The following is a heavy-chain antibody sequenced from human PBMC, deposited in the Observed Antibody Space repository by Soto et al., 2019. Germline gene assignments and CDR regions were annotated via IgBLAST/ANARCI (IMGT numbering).Heavy chain of an antibody. CDR1: GFTFSSYS. J-gene: IGHJ3*02. V-gene: IGHV3-48*02. CDR2: ISSSSSTI. Sequence: EVQLVESGGGVVQPGGSLRLSCAASGFTFSSYSMNWVRQAPGKGLEWVSDISSSSSTIYYADSVKGRFTISRDNAKNSLNQNMNSTLDEDTTGYYCAIMPTMFRGRVGRAFDIWGQGTMVTVSS. D-gene: IGHD3-10*01. CDR3: AIMPTMFRGRVGRAFDI.